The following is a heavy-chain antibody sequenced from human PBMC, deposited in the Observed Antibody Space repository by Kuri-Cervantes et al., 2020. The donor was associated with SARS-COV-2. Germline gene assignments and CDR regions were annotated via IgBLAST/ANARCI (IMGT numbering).Heavy chain of an antibody. CDR3: AKDRAIVVVPAGMGIGY. CDR2: ISGSGGST. Sequence: GGSLRLSCAASGFTFSSYAMSWVRQAPGKGLEWVSAISGSGGSTYYADSVKGRFTISRDNSKNTPYLQMNSLRAEDTAVYYCAKDRAIVVVPAGMGIGYWGQGTLVTVSS. V-gene: IGHV3-23*01. D-gene: IGHD2-2*01. J-gene: IGHJ4*02. CDR1: GFTFSSYA.